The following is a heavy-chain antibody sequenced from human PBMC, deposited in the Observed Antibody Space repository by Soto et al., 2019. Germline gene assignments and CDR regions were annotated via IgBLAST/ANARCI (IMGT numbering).Heavy chain of an antibody. CDR3: ARDLMITFGGVIVRGAFDI. V-gene: IGHV3-30*03. CDR1: GFTFSSYG. J-gene: IGHJ3*02. CDR2: ISYDGSYK. Sequence: GGSLRLSCAASGFTFSSYGMHWVRQGPGKGLEWVAVISYDGSYKYYADAVKGRFTISRDNAKNSLYLQMNSLRAEDTAVYYCARDLMITFGGVIVRGAFDIWGQGTMVTVSS. D-gene: IGHD3-16*02.